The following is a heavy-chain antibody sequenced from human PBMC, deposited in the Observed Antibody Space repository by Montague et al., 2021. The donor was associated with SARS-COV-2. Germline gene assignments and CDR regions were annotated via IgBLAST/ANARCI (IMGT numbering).Heavy chain of an antibody. Sequence: SETLSLTCAVYGGSFSDYHWTWIRQSPGEGLEWIGQINYGGSTKYNPSLKSRVTISIDTSKNQFSLKLTSVTAADTAVYYCARGALGYWGQGTLVTVSS. CDR2: INYGGST. J-gene: IGHJ4*02. CDR1: GGSFSDYH. V-gene: IGHV4-34*01. CDR3: ARGALGY.